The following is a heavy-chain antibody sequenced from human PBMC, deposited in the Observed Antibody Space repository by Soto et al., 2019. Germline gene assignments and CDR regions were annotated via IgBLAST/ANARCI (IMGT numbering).Heavy chain of an antibody. CDR3: ALSWYSYYFDL. CDR2: IWYDGSDK. Sequence: SLRLSCAASGFTFSSYGMHWVRQAPGKGLGWVAVIWYDGSDKYYADSVKGRFTISRDNSKNTLYLQMNSLRAEDTAVYCCALSWYSYYFDLWGQGTLVTVSS. J-gene: IGHJ4*02. CDR1: GFTFSSYG. D-gene: IGHD1-1*01. V-gene: IGHV3-33*08.